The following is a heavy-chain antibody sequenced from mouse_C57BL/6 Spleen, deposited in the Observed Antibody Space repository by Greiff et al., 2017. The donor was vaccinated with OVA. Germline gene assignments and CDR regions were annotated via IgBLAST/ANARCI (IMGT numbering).Heavy chain of an antibody. Sequence: EVKLMESGGDLVKPGGSLKLSCAASGFTFSSYGMSWVRQTPDKRLEWVATISSGGSYTYYPDSVKGRFTISRDNAKNTLYLQMSSLKSEDTAMYYCARQGITTVVALYYYAMDYWGQGTSVTVSS. V-gene: IGHV5-6*01. CDR2: ISSGGSYT. D-gene: IGHD1-1*01. CDR1: GFTFSSYG. CDR3: ARQGITTVVALYYYAMDY. J-gene: IGHJ4*01.